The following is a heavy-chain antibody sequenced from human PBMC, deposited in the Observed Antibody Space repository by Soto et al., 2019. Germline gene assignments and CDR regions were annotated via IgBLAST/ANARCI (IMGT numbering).Heavy chain of an antibody. V-gene: IGHV4-34*01. Sequence: QVQLQQWGAGLLKPSETLSLTCAVSGESLGGFHWSWIRQPPGKGMEWIGEISRSGSTNYDPSLTSRVAMSMDTSRNQVSLKLSSVTDADTAVYYCARGRTAALIEPRLFRVLFDLWGHGNLVIVSS. CDR2: ISRSGST. D-gene: IGHD2-15*01. CDR1: GESLGGFH. CDR3: ARGRTAALIEPRLFRVLFDL. J-gene: IGHJ4*01.